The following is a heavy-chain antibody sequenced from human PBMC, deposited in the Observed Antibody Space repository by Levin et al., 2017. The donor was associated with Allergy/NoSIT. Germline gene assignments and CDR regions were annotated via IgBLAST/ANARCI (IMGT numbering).Heavy chain of an antibody. V-gene: IGHV4-39*01. CDR1: TASITSTTYY. D-gene: IGHD6-19*01. CDR2: IYWRGLT. CDR3: ARRDQYKSGWVPGFDH. Sequence: SETLSLTCNVSTASITSTTYYWAWIRQSPGRGLEWIGSIYWRGLTQYNPSLKSRPTISVDTSERWFSLNLSAVTAADTAIYYCARRDQYKSGWVPGFDHWGQGILVTVSS. J-gene: IGHJ4*02.